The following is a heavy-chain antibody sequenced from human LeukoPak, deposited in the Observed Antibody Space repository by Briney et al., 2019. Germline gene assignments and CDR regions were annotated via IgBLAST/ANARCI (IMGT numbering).Heavy chain of an antibody. Sequence: SETLSLTCAVYGGSFSGYFWSWIRQPPGKGLEWIGYIYYSGSTNYNPSLKSRVTISVDTSKNQFSLKLSSVTAADTAVYYCARGTPYYDFWSGYHSIDYWGQGTLVTVSS. CDR1: GGSFSGYF. V-gene: IGHV4-59*08. D-gene: IGHD3-3*01. CDR3: ARGTPYYDFWSGYHSIDY. J-gene: IGHJ4*02. CDR2: IYYSGST.